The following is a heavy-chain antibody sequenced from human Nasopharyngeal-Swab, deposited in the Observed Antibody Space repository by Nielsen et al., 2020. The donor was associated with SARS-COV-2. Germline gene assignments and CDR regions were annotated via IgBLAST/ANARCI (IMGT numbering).Heavy chain of an antibody. CDR1: GFTFSNAW. J-gene: IGHJ4*02. Sequence: LTRAASGFTFSNAWMSWVRQAPGKGLEWVGRIKSKTDGGTTDYAAPVKGRFTISRDDSKNTLYLQMNGLKTEDTAVYYCTTDRVYDYVWGSYRYFDYWGQGTLVTVSS. CDR3: TTDRVYDYVWGSYRYFDY. V-gene: IGHV3-15*01. CDR2: IKSKTDGGTT. D-gene: IGHD3-16*02.